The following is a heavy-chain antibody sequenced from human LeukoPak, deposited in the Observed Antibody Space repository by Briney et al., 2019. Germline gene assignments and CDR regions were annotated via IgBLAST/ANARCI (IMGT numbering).Heavy chain of an antibody. V-gene: IGHV4-34*01. J-gene: IGHJ6*03. CDR1: GGSFSGYY. CDR2: VNHSGST. D-gene: IGHD3-10*01. CDR3: ARRVGGWFGERAYYYNYMDV. Sequence: SETLSLTCAVYGGSFSGYYWSWIRQPPGKGLEWIGEVNHSGSTKYSPSLKSRVTISVDTSKNQFSLKLSSVTAADTAVYYCARRVGGWFGERAYYYNYMDVWGKGTTVTISS.